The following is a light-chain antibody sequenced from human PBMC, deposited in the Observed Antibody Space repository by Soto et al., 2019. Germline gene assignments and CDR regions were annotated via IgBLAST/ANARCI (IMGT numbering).Light chain of an antibody. CDR2: GAS. V-gene: IGKV3-20*01. J-gene: IGKJ1*01. CDR1: RSVSSSY. CDR3: QQYGSSPPRT. Sequence: EMVLTQSPGTLSLSAGERATLSCRACRSVSSSYFACYQQKPGQAPMLLIYGASSRATAIPDRFNGSGSGTDFTLTISRLEPEDFAVYYCQQYGSSPPRTFGQGTKVDIK.